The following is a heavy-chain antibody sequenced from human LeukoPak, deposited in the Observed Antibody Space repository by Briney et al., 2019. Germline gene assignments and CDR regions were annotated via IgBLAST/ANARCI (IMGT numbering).Heavy chain of an antibody. CDR3: ARQEGYDYVWGSYRYFDY. CDR1: GYSFTSYW. Sequence: GESLKISCEGSGYSFTSYWIGWVRQMPGKGLEWMGIIYPGDSDTRYSPSFQGQVTISADKSISTACLQWSSLKASDTAMYYCARQEGYDYVWGSYRYFDYWGQGTLVTVSS. D-gene: IGHD3-16*02. V-gene: IGHV5-51*01. J-gene: IGHJ4*02. CDR2: IYPGDSDT.